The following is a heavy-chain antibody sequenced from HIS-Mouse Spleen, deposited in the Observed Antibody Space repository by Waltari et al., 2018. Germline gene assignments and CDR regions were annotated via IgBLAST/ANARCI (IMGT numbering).Heavy chain of an antibody. CDR3: ARDPGIAAAGEAFDI. J-gene: IGHJ3*02. Sequence: QVQLVQSGAAVKKPGASVNVSCKASGYTFTGYYMHWVRQAPGQGLEWMGWISPNSGGTNYAQKFQGRVTMTRDTSISTAYMELSRLRSDDTAVYYCARDPGIAAAGEAFDIWGQGTMVTVSS. V-gene: IGHV1-2*02. D-gene: IGHD6-13*01. CDR2: ISPNSGGT. CDR1: GYTFTGYY.